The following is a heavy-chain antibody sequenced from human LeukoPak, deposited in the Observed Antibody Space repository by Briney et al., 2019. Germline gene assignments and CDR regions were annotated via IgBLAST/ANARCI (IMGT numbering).Heavy chain of an antibody. D-gene: IGHD2-8*01. CDR2: INHSGST. CDR1: GGSFSGYY. J-gene: IGHJ4*02. Sequence: SETLSLTCAVYGGSFSGYYWSWIRQPPGKGLEWIGEINHSGSTNYNPSLKSRVTISVDTSKNQFSLKLSSATAADTAVYYCARGPFYCTNGVCYGASPLYFDYWGQGTLVTVSS. V-gene: IGHV4-34*01. CDR3: ARGPFYCTNGVCYGASPLYFDY.